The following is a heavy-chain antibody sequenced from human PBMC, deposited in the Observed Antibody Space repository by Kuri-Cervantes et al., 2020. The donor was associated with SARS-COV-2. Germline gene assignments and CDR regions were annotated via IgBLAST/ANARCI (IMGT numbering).Heavy chain of an antibody. CDR1: GFTFSSYA. V-gene: IGHV3-23*01. D-gene: IGHD2-2*01. J-gene: IGHJ4*02. CDR2: ISGSGGST. CDR3: AKCSPNIVVVPAATDFDY. Sequence: GESLKISCAASGFTFSSYAMSWVRQAPGKGLEWVSAISGSGGSTYYADSVKGRFTIPRDNSKNTLYLQMNSLRAEDTAVYYCAKCSPNIVVVPAATDFDYWGQGTLVTVSS.